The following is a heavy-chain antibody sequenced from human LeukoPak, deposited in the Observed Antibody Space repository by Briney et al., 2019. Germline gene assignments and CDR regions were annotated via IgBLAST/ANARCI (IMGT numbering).Heavy chain of an antibody. D-gene: IGHD3-10*01. CDR2: IYYSGST. V-gene: IGHV4-61*01. CDR1: GGSVSSGSYY. CDR3: ARDLYYYGSGSYRAFDI. J-gene: IGHJ3*02. Sequence: SETLSLTRTVSGGSVSSGSYYWSWIRQPPGKGLEWIGYIYYSGSTNYNPSLKSRVTISVDTSKNQFSLKLSSVTAADTAVYYCARDLYYYGSGSYRAFDIWGQGTMVTVSS.